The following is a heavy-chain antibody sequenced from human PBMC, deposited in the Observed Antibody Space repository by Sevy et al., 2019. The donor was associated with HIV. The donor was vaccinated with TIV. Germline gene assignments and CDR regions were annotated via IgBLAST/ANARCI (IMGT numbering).Heavy chain of an antibody. CDR3: ARVSTMVQVVTYYFDY. CDR2: IHYSGSP. D-gene: IGHD3-10*01. Sequence: SETLSLTCTVSGGSVSSSSYYWSWIRQPPGKGLEWIGYIHYSGSPDYNPSLKTRVTISVDTSKNQFSLKLSSVTAADTAVYYCARVSTMVQVVTYYFDYWGQGTLVTVSS. CDR1: GGSVSSSSYY. V-gene: IGHV4-61*01. J-gene: IGHJ4*02.